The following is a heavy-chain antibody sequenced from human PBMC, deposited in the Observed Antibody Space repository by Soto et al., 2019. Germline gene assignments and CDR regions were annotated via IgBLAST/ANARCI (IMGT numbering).Heavy chain of an antibody. CDR1: GFIFTDYS. CDR2: ISGVRDYI. Sequence: QVQLVESGGGLVEPGGSLRLSCAASGFIFTDYSMTWIRQAPGKGLEWVSYISGVRDYIRYADSVKGRFAISRDNAKTSLYLQMNSLTAEDTAVYYCAREGVHNYTEYYFDYWGQGTLVTVSS. V-gene: IGHV3-11*06. J-gene: IGHJ4*02. CDR3: AREGVHNYTEYYFDY. D-gene: IGHD3-10*01.